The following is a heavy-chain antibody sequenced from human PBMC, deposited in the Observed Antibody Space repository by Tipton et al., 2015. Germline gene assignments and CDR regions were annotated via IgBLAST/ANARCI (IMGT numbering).Heavy chain of an antibody. CDR1: GYTFTSQG. CDR3: ARENSIWYPYCDH. D-gene: IGHD6-13*01. CDR2: ISTYNGNT. V-gene: IGHV1-18*01. Sequence: QLVQSGAEVKKPGASVKVSCKASGYTFTSQGITWVRQAPGQGLEWMGWISTYNGNTNYAQNLQGRVTLTTDTSTSTAHMELRGLRSDDTAVYYCARENSIWYPYCDHWGQGTLVTVAS. J-gene: IGHJ4*02.